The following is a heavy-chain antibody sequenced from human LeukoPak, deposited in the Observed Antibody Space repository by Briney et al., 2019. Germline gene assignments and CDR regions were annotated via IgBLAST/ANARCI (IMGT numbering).Heavy chain of an antibody. CDR1: GFTLNNAW. J-gene: IGHJ4*02. D-gene: IGHD6-19*01. Sequence: GGSLRLSCAASGFTLNNAWMSWVRQAPGKGLEWIGRIKSKTDGGTTDYAAPVKGRFTISRDDSKNTLYLQMNSPKTEDTAVYYCTTGSGWYHSFDYGGQGTLVTVSS. CDR3: TTGSGWYHSFDY. CDR2: IKSKTDGGTT. V-gene: IGHV3-15*01.